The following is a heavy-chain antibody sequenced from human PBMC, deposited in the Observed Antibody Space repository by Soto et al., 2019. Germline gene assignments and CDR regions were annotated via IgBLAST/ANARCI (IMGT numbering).Heavy chain of an antibody. D-gene: IGHD3-22*01. CDR2: ISGSGGST. CDR1: GFTFSSYA. V-gene: IGHV3-23*01. Sequence: GGSLRLSCAASGFTFSSYAMSWVRQAPGKGLEWVSAISGSGGSTYYADSVKGRFTIPRDNSKNTLYLQMNSLRAEDTAVYFCAKDQIAVVTLYYGMDVWGQGTTVTVSS. J-gene: IGHJ6*02. CDR3: AKDQIAVVTLYYGMDV.